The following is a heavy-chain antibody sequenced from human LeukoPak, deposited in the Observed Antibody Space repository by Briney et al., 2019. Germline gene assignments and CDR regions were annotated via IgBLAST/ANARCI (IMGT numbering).Heavy chain of an antibody. V-gene: IGHV3-30-3*01. CDR3: ARDALERGYFDY. D-gene: IGHD3-16*01. Sequence: GGSLRLSCAASGFTFSSYAMHWVRQAPGKGLEWVAVISYDGSNKYYADSVKGRFTISRDNSKNTLYLQMNSLRAEDTAVYYCARDALERGYFDYCGQGTLVTVSS. J-gene: IGHJ4*02. CDR1: GFTFSSYA. CDR2: ISYDGSNK.